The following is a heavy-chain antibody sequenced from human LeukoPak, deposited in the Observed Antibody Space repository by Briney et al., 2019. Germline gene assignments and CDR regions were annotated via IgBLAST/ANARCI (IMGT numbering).Heavy chain of an antibody. J-gene: IGHJ4*02. CDR2: ITDTGGLT. CDR3: AKVRGGLAAAGSY. V-gene: IGHV3-23*01. Sequence: PGGSLRLSCAASGFTFSTYAMSWVRQAPGKGLQWVSTITDTGGLTYYPDSVKGRFTISRDNSKNTLYVQMNSLRAEDTAVYYCAKVRGGLAAAGSYWGQGTLVTVSS. CDR1: GFTFSTYA. D-gene: IGHD6-13*01.